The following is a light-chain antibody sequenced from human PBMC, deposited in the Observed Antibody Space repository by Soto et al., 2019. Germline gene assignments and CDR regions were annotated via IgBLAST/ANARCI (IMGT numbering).Light chain of an antibody. CDR3: QQYGSSPRIT. J-gene: IGKJ5*01. V-gene: IGKV3-20*01. CDR1: QTVSSNY. Sequence: EVVLTQSPGTLSLSPGERATLSCRASQTVSSNYLAWYQQRPGQAPRLLIYGASSRATDIPDRFSGSGSGTDFTLTISRLEPEDFAVYYCQQYGSSPRITFGQGTRLEIK. CDR2: GAS.